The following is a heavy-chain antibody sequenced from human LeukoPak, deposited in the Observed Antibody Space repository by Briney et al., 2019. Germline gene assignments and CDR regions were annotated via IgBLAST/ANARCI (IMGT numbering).Heavy chain of an antibody. Sequence: GGSLRLSCAASGFTFSGYSMNWVRQAPGKGLEWVSSISSGSSFIYYADSVKGRFTVSRDNAKNSLYLQMNSLRAEDTAVYYCTTDPHYYDSSGYFFPPLSWGQGTLVTVSS. D-gene: IGHD3-22*01. CDR3: TTDPHYYDSSGYFFPPLS. CDR1: GFTFSGYS. CDR2: ISSGSSFI. J-gene: IGHJ4*02. V-gene: IGHV3-21*01.